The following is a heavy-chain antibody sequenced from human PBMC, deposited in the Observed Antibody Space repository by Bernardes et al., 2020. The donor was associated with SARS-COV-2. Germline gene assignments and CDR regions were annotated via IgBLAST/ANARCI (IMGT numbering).Heavy chain of an antibody. Sequence: ASVKVSCKAFCYIFTGYCMHWVRQAPGQGLEWMGWINPNSCGTNYAQKFQGWATMTRDTFISTAYMELSRLRSDDTAVYYCAREYRDILTGDYYYYGMDVWGQGTTVTVSS. J-gene: IGHJ6*02. V-gene: IGHV1-2*04. CDR3: AREYRDILTGDYYYYGMDV. CDR2: INPNSCGT. CDR1: CYIFTGYC. D-gene: IGHD3-9*01.